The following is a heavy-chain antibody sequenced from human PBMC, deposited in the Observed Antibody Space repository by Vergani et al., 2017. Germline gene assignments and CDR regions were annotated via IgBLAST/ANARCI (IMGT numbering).Heavy chain of an antibody. CDR1: GFTFDDYA. CDR3: ARESGYGGYYMDV. Sequence: EVQLVESGGGLVQPGRSLRLSCAASGFTFDDYAMHWVRQAPGKGLEWVSYISSSGSTIYYADSVKGRFTISRDNAKNSLYLQMNSLRAEDTAVYYCARESGYGGYYMDVWGKGTTVTVSS. J-gene: IGHJ6*03. V-gene: IGHV3-48*03. CDR2: ISSSGSTI. D-gene: IGHD3-3*01.